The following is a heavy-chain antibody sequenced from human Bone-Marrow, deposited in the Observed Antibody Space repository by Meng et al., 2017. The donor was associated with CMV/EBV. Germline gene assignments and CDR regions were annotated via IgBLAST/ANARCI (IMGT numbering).Heavy chain of an antibody. CDR3: ARGGRGSGYYNYYYGMDV. Sequence: GESLKISCAASGFTFSSYSMNWVRQAPGKGLEWVSYISSSSSTIYYADSVKGRFTISRDNSKNTMYLQMNSLRVEDTAVYYCARGGRGSGYYNYYYGMDVWGQGTTVTVSS. J-gene: IGHJ6*02. CDR1: GFTFSSYS. V-gene: IGHV3-48*01. CDR2: ISSSSSTI. D-gene: IGHD3-3*01.